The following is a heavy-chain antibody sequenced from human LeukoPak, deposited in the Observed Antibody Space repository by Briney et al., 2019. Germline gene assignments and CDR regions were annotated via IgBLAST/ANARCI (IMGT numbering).Heavy chain of an antibody. V-gene: IGHV3-43*02. D-gene: IGHD1-20*01. CDR2: ISGDGGST. CDR3: AKGSTYYWIDG. Sequence: GGSLRLSCAASGFTFDDYAMHWVRQAPGKGLEWVSLISGDGGSTYYADSVKGRFTISRDNSKNSLYLQMNSLETEDTPLYYCAKGSTYYWIDGWGQGTTVTVSS. CDR1: GFTFDDYA. J-gene: IGHJ6*01.